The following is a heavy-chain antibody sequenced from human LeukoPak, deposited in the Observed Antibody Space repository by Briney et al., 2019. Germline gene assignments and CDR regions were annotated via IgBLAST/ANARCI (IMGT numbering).Heavy chain of an antibody. Sequence: PGGSLRLYCAASGFTVSSNYMSWVRQAPGKGLEWVSVIYSGGSTYYADSVKGRFTISRDNSKNTLYLQMNSLRAEHTAVYYCARAVYGNYVSYYYYIDGWGKGTTVTVSS. CDR2: IYSGGST. CDR3: ARAVYGNYVSYYYYIDG. D-gene: IGHD4-11*01. CDR1: GFTVSSNY. V-gene: IGHV3-66*02. J-gene: IGHJ6*03.